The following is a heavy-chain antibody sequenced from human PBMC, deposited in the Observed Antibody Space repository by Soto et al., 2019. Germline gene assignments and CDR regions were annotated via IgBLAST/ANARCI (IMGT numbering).Heavy chain of an antibody. J-gene: IGHJ4*02. CDR2: VFYSGST. Sequence: PSETLSLTCTISGASISDFFWSWIRQPPGKGLEWIGYVFYSGSTNYNPSLKSRVTISIDTSKNQFSLKLGSVTAADTAVYYCARDFYSSSGNYYDTWGQGTLVTVSS. D-gene: IGHD3-10*01. CDR1: GASISDFF. V-gene: IGHV4-59*01. CDR3: ARDFYSSSGNYYDT.